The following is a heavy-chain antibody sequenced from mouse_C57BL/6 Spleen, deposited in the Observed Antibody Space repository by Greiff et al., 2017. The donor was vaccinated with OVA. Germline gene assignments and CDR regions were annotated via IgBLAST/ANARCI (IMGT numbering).Heavy chain of an antibody. Sequence: QVQLQQPGAELVKPGASVKLSCKASGYTFTSYWMQWVKQRPGQGLEWIGEIDPSDSYTNYNQKFKGKATLTVDTSSSTAYMQLSSLTSEDSAVYYCAREDLPYWGQGTLVTVSA. CDR1: GYTFTSYW. V-gene: IGHV1-50*01. CDR2: IDPSDSYT. CDR3: AREDLPY. J-gene: IGHJ3*01.